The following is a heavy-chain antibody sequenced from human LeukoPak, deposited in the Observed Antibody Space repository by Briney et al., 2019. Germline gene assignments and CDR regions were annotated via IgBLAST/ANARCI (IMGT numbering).Heavy chain of an antibody. D-gene: IGHD3-3*01. J-gene: IGHJ4*02. CDR2: IYSGGST. Sequence: PGGSLRLACAASGHSVNRKYMIWVRQAPGMGLEWVSVIYSGGSTYYADSVRGRFTISRDNSKNTLNLHMNSLRVEDTAIYFCATRPDDDDFPYFDFWGQGTLVTVTS. V-gene: IGHV3-66*01. CDR3: ATRPDDDDFPYFDF. CDR1: GHSVNRKY.